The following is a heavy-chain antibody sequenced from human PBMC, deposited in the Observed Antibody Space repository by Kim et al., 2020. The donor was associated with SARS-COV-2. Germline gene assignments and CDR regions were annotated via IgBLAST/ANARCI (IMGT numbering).Heavy chain of an antibody. CDR1: GYTFTGYY. J-gene: IGHJ5*02. D-gene: IGHD3-22*01. CDR2: INPNSGGT. V-gene: IGHV1-2*02. Sequence: ASVKVSCKASGYTFTGYYMHWVRQAPGQGLEWMGWINPNSGGTNYAQKFQGRVTMTRDTSISTAYMELSRLRSDDTAVYYCARDPSGYYEGAWFDPWGQGTLVTVSS. CDR3: ARDPSGYYEGAWFDP.